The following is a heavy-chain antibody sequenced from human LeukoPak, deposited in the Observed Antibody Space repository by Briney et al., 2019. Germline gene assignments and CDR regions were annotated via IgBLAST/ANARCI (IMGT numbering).Heavy chain of an antibody. V-gene: IGHV3-30*02. CDR2: IRYDGSNK. D-gene: IGHD2-15*01. CDR1: GFTFSSYG. Sequence: GGSLRLSCAASGFTFSSYGMHWVRQAPGKGLEWVAFIRYDGSNKYYADSVKGRFTISRDNSKNTLYLQMNSLRAEDTAVYYCAKVGEGWWPYYMDVWGKGTTVTVSS. J-gene: IGHJ6*03. CDR3: AKVGEGWWPYYMDV.